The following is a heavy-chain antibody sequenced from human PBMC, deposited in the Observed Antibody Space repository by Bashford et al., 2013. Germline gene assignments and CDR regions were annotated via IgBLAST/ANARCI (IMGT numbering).Heavy chain of an antibody. V-gene: IGHV1-69*10. Sequence: VASVKVSCKASGGTFSSYAISWVRQAPGQGLEWMGGIIPILGIANYAQKFQGRVTITADKSTSTAYMELSSLRSEDTAVYYCASGAGWVFDKWGQGTLVTVSS. D-gene: IGHD6-19*01. CDR1: GGTFSSYA. CDR2: IIPILGIA. CDR3: ASGAGWVFDK. J-gene: IGHJ4*02.